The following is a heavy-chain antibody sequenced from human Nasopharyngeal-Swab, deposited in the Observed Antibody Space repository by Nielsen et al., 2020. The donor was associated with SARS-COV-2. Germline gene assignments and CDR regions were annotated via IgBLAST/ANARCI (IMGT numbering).Heavy chain of an antibody. V-gene: IGHV3-23*01. J-gene: IGHJ6*02. Sequence: GGSLRLSCAASGFTFNTYAISWVRQAPGKGLEWVSVISGSDYSTKYADSVKGRFTISRDNYKNTVNLQMNSLRAEDTAIYYCAKDRDSGDDSDDYYHYYGMDVWGQGTTVTVSS. CDR1: GFTFNTYA. D-gene: IGHD5-12*01. CDR3: AKDRDSGDDSDDYYHYYGMDV. CDR2: ISGSDYST.